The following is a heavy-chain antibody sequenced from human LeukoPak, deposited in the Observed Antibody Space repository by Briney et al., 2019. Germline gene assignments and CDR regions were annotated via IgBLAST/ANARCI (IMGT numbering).Heavy chain of an antibody. Sequence: ASVTVSCKPSGYTFTDYYIHWVRQAPGQGLEWMGWIIPSSGDTNYAQKFQGRVTMTRDTSISTAYMELTSLGYDDAAVYYCARSGCSRTTCPDYWGQGTLVAISS. J-gene: IGHJ4*02. CDR1: GYTFTDYY. D-gene: IGHD2-2*01. CDR2: IIPSSGDT. V-gene: IGHV1-2*02. CDR3: ARSGCSRTTCPDY.